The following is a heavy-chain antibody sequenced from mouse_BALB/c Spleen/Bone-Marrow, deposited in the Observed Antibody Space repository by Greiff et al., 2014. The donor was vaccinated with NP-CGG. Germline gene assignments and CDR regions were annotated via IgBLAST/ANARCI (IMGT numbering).Heavy chain of an antibody. V-gene: IGHV5-6-3*01. CDR2: INNNGGST. D-gene: IGHD1-1*01. CDR3: ARVYGWYFDV. Sequence: VQLKESGGGLVQPGGSLKLSCVASGFTFSSYGMSWVRQTPDKRLELVATINNNGGSTYYPDSVKGQFTISRDNAKNTLYLQRSSLKSEDTAMYYCARVYGWYFDVWGAGTTVTVSS. J-gene: IGHJ1*01. CDR1: GFTFSSYG.